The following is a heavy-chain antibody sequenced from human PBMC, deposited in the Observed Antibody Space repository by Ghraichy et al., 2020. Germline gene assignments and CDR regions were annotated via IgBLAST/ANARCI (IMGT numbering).Heavy chain of an antibody. D-gene: IGHD3-22*01. CDR1: GGSISSYY. CDR3: ARHGLKYPGYYDSSGYYKNLELDWYFDL. Sequence: SETLSLTCTVSGGSISSYYWSWIRQPPGKGLEWIGYIYYSGSTNYNPSLKSRVTISVDTSKNQFSLKLSSVTAADTAVYYCARHGLKYPGYYDSSGYYKNLELDWYFDLWGRGTLVTVSS. V-gene: IGHV4-59*08. CDR2: IYYSGST. J-gene: IGHJ2*01.